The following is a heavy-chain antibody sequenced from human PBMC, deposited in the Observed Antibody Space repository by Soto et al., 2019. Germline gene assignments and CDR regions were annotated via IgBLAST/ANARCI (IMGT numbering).Heavy chain of an antibody. Sequence: QVQLVQSGAEVKKPGASVKVSCKASGYTFTSYGISWVRQAPGQGLEWMGWISAYNGNTNYAQKLQGRVTMTTDTSTSTAYMELRSLRSDATGVYYCAGDHVAIVATIQSINWYPFDYWGQGPLVTVSS. D-gene: IGHD5-12*01. J-gene: IGHJ4*02. V-gene: IGHV1-18*01. CDR3: AGDHVAIVATIQSINWYPFDY. CDR1: GYTFTSYG. CDR2: ISAYNGNT.